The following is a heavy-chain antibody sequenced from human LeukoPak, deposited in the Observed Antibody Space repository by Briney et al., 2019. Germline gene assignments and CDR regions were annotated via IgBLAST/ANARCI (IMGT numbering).Heavy chain of an antibody. Sequence: GGSLRLSCAASGFTFSDYYMSWIRQAPGKGLEWVANIEQDGSEKYYVDSVKGRFTISRDNAKNSLYLQMNSLRAEDTAVYYCARDRMGAKYSSGWYYFDYWGQGTLVTVSS. CDR3: ARDRMGAKYSSGWYYFDY. CDR1: GFTFSDYY. J-gene: IGHJ4*02. V-gene: IGHV3-7*01. D-gene: IGHD6-19*01. CDR2: IEQDGSEK.